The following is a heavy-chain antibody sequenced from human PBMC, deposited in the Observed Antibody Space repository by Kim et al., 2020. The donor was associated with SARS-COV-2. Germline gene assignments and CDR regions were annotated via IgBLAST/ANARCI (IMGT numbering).Heavy chain of an antibody. J-gene: IGHJ4*02. CDR3: ARHAGKAYYFDY. Sequence: SETLSLTCTVSGGSISSSSYYWGWIRQPPGKGLEWIGSIYYSGSTYYNPSLKSRVTISVDTSKNQFSLKLSSVTAADTAVYYCARHAGKAYYFDYWGQGTLVTVSS. CDR2: IYYSGST. V-gene: IGHV4-39*01. CDR1: GGSISSSSYY. D-gene: IGHD3-10*01.